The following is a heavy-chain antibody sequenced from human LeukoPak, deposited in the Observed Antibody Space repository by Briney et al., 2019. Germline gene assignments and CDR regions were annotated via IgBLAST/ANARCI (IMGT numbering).Heavy chain of an antibody. J-gene: IGHJ4*02. CDR1: GYTFTGYY. CDR3: ARDRDGYNFPDY. CDR2: INPNSGGT. Sequence: ASVKVSCKASGYTFTGYYMHWVRQAPGQGLEWMGWINPNSGGTNYAQKFQGRVTMTRDTSISTAYMELSRLRSDDTAVYYCARDRDGYNFPDYWGQGTQVTVSS. D-gene: IGHD5-24*01. V-gene: IGHV1-2*02.